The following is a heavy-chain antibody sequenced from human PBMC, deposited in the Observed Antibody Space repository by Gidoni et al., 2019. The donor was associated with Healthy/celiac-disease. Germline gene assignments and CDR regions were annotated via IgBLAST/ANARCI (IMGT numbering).Heavy chain of an antibody. J-gene: IGHJ4*02. CDR1: GGSISSSSYY. V-gene: IGHV4-39*07. CDR2: IYYSGST. D-gene: IGHD5-18*01. CDR3: ARGGGGYSYGYPFDY. Sequence: QLQLQESGPGLVKPSETLSLPCTVSGGSISSSSYYWGWLRQPPGKGLEWIGSIYYSGSTYYNPSLKSRVTISVDTSKNQFSLKLSSVTAADTAVYYCARGGGGYSYGYPFDYWGQGTLVTVSS.